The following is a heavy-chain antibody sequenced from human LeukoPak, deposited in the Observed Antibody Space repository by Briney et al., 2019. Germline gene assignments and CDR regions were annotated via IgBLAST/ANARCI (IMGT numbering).Heavy chain of an antibody. V-gene: IGHV4-4*02. Sequence: PSETLSLTCAVSGGSISSSNWWSWVRQPPGKGLEWIGEIYHSGSTNYNPSLKSRVTISVDKSKNQFSLKLSSVTAADTAVYYCARGRTPLGYCSGGSCSYFDYWGQGTLVTVSS. CDR3: ARGRTPLGYCSGGSCSYFDY. D-gene: IGHD2-15*01. CDR2: IYHSGST. J-gene: IGHJ4*02. CDR1: GGSISSSNW.